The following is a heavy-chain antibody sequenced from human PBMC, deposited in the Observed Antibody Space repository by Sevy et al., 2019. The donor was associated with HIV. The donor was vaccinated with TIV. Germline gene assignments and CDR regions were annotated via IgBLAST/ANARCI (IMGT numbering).Heavy chain of an antibody. CDR3: ATGAGL. Sequence: GGSLRLSCAASGFTFSSYAMHWVRQAPGKGLEWVANIKEDGSEKYYLFSVKDRFTISRDNAKNSLFLQMNSLRVDDTGVYYCATGAGLWGQGTLVTVSS. V-gene: IGHV3-7*01. J-gene: IGHJ4*02. D-gene: IGHD6-19*01. CDR1: GFTFSSYA. CDR2: IKEDGSEK.